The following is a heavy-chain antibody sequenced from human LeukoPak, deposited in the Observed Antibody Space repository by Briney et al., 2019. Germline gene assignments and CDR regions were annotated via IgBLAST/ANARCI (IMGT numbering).Heavy chain of an antibody. CDR2: IKQDGSEK. V-gene: IGHV3-7*04. CDR1: GFTFSRFW. D-gene: IGHD4-17*01. CDR3: ARGYGDSIHFDY. Sequence: AGSLRLSCAASGFTFSRFWMSWVRQAPGKGLEWVANIKQDGSEKYYVESVKGRFTISRDNAKNSLYLQMNSLTAEDTAVYYCARGYGDSIHFDYWGQGTLVTVSS. J-gene: IGHJ4*02.